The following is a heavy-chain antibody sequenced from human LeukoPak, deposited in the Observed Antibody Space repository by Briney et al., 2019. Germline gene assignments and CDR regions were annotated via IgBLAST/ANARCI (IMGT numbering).Heavy chain of an antibody. CDR2: ISGSGATT. CDR1: GFTFSSCA. CDR3: AKDQSRVGASDPFDY. J-gene: IGHJ4*02. D-gene: IGHD1-26*01. V-gene: IGHV3-23*01. Sequence: PGGSLRLSCAASGFTFSSCAMTWVRQAPGKGLEWVSSISGSGATTYYADSVQGRFTISRDNSNNTVYLQMNSLRAEDTAVYYCAKDQSRVGASDPFDYWGQGMQVGVSS.